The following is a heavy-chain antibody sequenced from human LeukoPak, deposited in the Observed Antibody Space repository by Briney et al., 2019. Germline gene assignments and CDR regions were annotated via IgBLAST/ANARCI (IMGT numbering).Heavy chain of an antibody. Sequence: SETLSLTCTVSGGSISIYYWSWIRQPPGKGLEWIGYIYYSGSTNYNPSLKSRVTISVDTSKDQFSLKLSSVTAADTAVYYCARGGLSCYWCMDVWGQGTTVTVSS. CDR1: GGSISIYY. CDR3: ARGGLSCYWCMDV. V-gene: IGHV4-59*01. D-gene: IGHD2-2*01. CDR2: IYYSGST. J-gene: IGHJ6*02.